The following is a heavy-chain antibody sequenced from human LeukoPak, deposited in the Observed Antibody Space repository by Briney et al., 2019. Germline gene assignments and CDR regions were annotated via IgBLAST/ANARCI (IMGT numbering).Heavy chain of an antibody. J-gene: IGHJ2*01. CDR1: GFTFSSYG. CDR2: ISYYGNNK. CDR3: AKDREEMTTVWYFDL. V-gene: IGHV3-30*18. Sequence: QPGRSLRLSCAASGFTFSSYGMHWVRQAQGKGLEWVAVISYYGNNKYYADSVRGRFTISRDNSKNTLYLQMNTLRAEDTAFYYCAKDREEMTTVWYFDLWGRGTLVTVSS. D-gene: IGHD4-11*01.